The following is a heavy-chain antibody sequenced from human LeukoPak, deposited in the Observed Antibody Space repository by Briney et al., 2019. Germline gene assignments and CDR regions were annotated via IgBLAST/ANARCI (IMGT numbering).Heavy chain of an antibody. Sequence: PSETLSLTCTVSGGSISSSSYYWGWIRQPPGKGLEWIGSIYYSGSTHYNPSLKSRVTISVDTSKNQFSLKLSSVTAADTAVYYCARALRYYGSGSPFGGFDPWGQGTLVTVSS. V-gene: IGHV4-39*07. J-gene: IGHJ5*02. CDR3: ARALRYYGSGSPFGGFDP. D-gene: IGHD3-10*01. CDR2: IYYSGST. CDR1: GGSISSSSYY.